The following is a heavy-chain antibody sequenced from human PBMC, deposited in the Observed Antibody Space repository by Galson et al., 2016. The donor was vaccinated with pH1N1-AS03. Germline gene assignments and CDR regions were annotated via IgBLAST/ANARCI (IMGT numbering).Heavy chain of an antibody. CDR1: GGTFNKYA. CDR3: ARWLRNSASFFDY. D-gene: IGHD1-14*01. CDR2: ISPFNDDT. J-gene: IGHJ4*02. V-gene: IGHV1-18*01. Sequence: SVKVSCKASGGTFNKYAITWVRQAPGQGLEWMGWISPFNDDTKYVEKFQDRVTMTSEISARIAYMELRNLRSDDTAVYYCARWLRNSASFFDYWGQGTLVTVSS.